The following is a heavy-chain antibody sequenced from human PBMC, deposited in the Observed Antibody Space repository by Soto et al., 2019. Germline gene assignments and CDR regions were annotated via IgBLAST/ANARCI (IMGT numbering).Heavy chain of an antibody. Sequence: KTSETLSLTCAVYGGSFSGYYWSWIRQPPGKGLEWIGEINHSGSTNYNPSLNSRVTISVDTSKNQFSLKLSSVTAADTAVYYCARSIANWFDPWGQGTLVTVSS. CDR2: INHSGST. V-gene: IGHV4-34*01. D-gene: IGHD6-6*01. CDR1: GGSFSGYY. J-gene: IGHJ5*02. CDR3: ARSIANWFDP.